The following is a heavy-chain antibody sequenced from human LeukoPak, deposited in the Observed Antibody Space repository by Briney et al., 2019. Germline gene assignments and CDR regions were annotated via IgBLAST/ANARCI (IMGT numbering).Heavy chain of an antibody. CDR1: GFTFSSYS. D-gene: IGHD5-12*01. CDR3: ARQGYSGYDYHFDY. Sequence: PGGSLRLSCAASGFTFSSYSMNWVRQAPGKGLEWVSSISSSSSYIYYADSVKGRFTISRDNAKNSLYLQMNSLRAEDTAVYYCARQGYSGYDYHFDYWGQGTLVAVSS. J-gene: IGHJ4*02. V-gene: IGHV3-21*01. CDR2: ISSSSSYI.